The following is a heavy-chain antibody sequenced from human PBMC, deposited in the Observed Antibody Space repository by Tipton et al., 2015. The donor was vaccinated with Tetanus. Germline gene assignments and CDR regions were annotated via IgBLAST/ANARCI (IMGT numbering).Heavy chain of an antibody. CDR1: GHSFTKYW. CDR2: IYPDDSDT. V-gene: IGHV5-51*01. CDR3: ARLPKHYSASGST. Sequence: VQLVQSGAEVKKPGESLKISCKGSGHSFTKYWIAWVRQLPGKGLEWMGLIYPDDSDTRYSPSFQGQVTISADRSLRTAYLQWTSLKPSDTAIYFCARLPKHYSASGSTWGQGTLVTVSS. D-gene: IGHD3-10*01. J-gene: IGHJ5*02.